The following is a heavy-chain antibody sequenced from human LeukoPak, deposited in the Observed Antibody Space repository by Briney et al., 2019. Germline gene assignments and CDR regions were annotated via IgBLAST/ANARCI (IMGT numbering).Heavy chain of an antibody. CDR2: IKQDGSEE. D-gene: IGHD2-15*01. J-gene: IGHJ4*02. Sequence: SGGSLRLSCAASGFSLSGHWMNWVRQAPGKGLEWVANIKQDGSEEFYVDSVKGRFTISRDNAKDSLYLQMDSLSAEDTALYYCASGVGYLIENWGQGTLVTVSS. CDR3: ASGVGYLIEN. CDR1: GFSLSGHW. V-gene: IGHV3-7*03.